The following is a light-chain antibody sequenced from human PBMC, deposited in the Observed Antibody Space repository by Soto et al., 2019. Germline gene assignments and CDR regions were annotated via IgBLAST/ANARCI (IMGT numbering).Light chain of an antibody. Sequence: AIRMTQSPSSLSASTGDRVTITCRASRGISSYLAWYQQKPGKAPKLLIYAASTLQSGVPSRFSGSGSGTDFTLTISCQQSEDFATYYCQQYYSYPFTFGPGTKVDIK. CDR2: AAS. CDR3: QQYYSYPFT. J-gene: IGKJ3*01. V-gene: IGKV1-8*01. CDR1: RGISSY.